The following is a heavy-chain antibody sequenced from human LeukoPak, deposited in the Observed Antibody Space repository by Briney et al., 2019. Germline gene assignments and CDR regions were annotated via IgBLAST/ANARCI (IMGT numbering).Heavy chain of an antibody. CDR1: GGSFSGYY. CDR3: ASRIAARPYDY. V-gene: IGHV4-34*01. Sequence: PSETLSLTCAVYGGSFSGYYWSWIRQPPGKGLEWIGEINHSGSTNYNPSLKSRVTISVDTSKNQFSLKLSSVTAADTAVYYCASRIAARPYDYCGQGTLVTVSS. D-gene: IGHD6-6*01. J-gene: IGHJ4*02. CDR2: INHSGST.